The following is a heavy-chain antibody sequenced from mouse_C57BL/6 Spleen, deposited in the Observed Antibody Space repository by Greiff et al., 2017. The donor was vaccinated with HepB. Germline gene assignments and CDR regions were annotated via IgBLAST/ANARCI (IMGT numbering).Heavy chain of an antibody. D-gene: IGHD1-1*01. CDR3: TRENGSSYFDY. J-gene: IGHJ2*01. V-gene: IGHV5-9-1*02. CDR1: GFTFSSYA. Sequence: EVKLMESGEGLVKPGGSLKLSCAASGFTFSSYAMSWVRQTPEKRLEWVAYISSGGDYIYYADTVKGRFTISRDNARNTLYLQMSSLKSEDTAMYYCTRENGSSYFDYWGQGTTLTVSS. CDR2: ISSGGDYI.